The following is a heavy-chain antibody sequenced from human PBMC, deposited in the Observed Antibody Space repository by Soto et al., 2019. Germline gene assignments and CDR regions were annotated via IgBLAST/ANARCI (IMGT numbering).Heavy chain of an antibody. V-gene: IGHV4-4*02. CDR3: AKCLPCSTGGRFDP. CDR1: GVSNSSSPW. J-gene: IGHJ5*02. Sequence: QVQLQESGPGLVATTGTLSVTCAVYGVSNSSSPWWTWLRRAPGKGLEWIGEMYPSGGTTSHPSLQNRVTLSLDNAKNPPSLTLISVTAADTAVYYCAKCLPCSTGGRFDPWAQGALVTVSS. D-gene: IGHD7-27*01. CDR2: MYPSGGT.